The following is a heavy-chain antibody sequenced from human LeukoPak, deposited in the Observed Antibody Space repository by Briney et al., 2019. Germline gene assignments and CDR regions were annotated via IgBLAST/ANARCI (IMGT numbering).Heavy chain of an antibody. CDR2: IYSSGST. D-gene: IGHD1-14*01. CDR3: ARQPGGTAAFDL. J-gene: IGHJ3*01. Sequence: SGTLSLTCSVSGGSINAYYWSWIRQPPGKGLEWIAYIYSSGSTNYNPSLKSRVTISVDTSKNQFSLTLSSVTAADTAVYYCARQPGGTAAFDLWGQGTMVTVSS. V-gene: IGHV4-59*08. CDR1: GGSINAYY.